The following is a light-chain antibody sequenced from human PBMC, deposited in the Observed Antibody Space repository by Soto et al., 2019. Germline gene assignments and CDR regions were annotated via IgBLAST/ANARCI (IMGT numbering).Light chain of an antibody. CDR2: DAS. J-gene: IGLJ3*02. Sequence: QSALTQPASVSGSPGQSITISCTGSSSDVGTNKYVSWYQQHPGKAPKVMIYDASDRPSGVSNRFSGSKSGNTASLTISGLQAEDEADYYCSSYTTRASWVFGGGTKLTVL. CDR1: SSDVGTNKY. CDR3: SSYTTRASWV. V-gene: IGLV2-14*01.